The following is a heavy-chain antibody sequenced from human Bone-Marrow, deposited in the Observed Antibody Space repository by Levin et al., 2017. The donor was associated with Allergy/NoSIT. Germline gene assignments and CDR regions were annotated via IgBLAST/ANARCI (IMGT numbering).Heavy chain of an antibody. V-gene: IGHV3-7*01. Sequence: GGSLRLSCEASGFIFYSYWMTWVRQAPGKGLEWVANIKQDGSEEYYVDSVKGRFSISRDNTKNSLHLQMNGLRDEDTAVYYCARGVGSGWSDYWGQGTLVTVSS. CDR2: IKQDGSEE. D-gene: IGHD6-19*01. CDR3: ARGVGSGWSDY. J-gene: IGHJ4*02. CDR1: GFIFYSYW.